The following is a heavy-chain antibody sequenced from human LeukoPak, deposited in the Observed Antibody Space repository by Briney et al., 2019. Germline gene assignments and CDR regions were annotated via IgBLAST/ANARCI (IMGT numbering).Heavy chain of an antibody. CDR1: GGSVSSGSYY. CDR3: ARDFSGTYYFDC. J-gene: IGHJ4*02. CDR2: FYYTGIT. D-gene: IGHD1-26*01. V-gene: IGHV4-61*01. Sequence: SETLSLTCTVSGGSVSSGSYYWSWIRQPPGKGLEWIGFFYYTGITKYSPSLKSRVTISVDTSKNQSSLKLTSVTAADTAVYYCARDFSGTYYFDCWGQGTLVTVSS.